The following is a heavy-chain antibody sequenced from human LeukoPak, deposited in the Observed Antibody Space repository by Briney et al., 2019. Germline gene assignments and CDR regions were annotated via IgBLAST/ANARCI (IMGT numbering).Heavy chain of an antibody. J-gene: IGHJ5*02. CDR1: GFTFSSYG. D-gene: IGHD3-10*01. CDR2: ISTDGRNK. Sequence: GGSLRLSCAASGFTFSSYGMQCVRQAPGKGLEWVALISTDGRNKYYGDSVKGRFTISRDNSKNTLYLQMNSPRAEDTAVYYCAKDGATTWFGEATWGQGTPVTVSS. V-gene: IGHV3-30*18. CDR3: AKDGATTWFGEAT.